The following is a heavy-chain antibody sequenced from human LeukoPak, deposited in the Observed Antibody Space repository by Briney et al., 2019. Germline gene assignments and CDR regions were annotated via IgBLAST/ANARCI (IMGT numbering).Heavy chain of an antibody. J-gene: IGHJ3*02. V-gene: IGHV4-59*12. CDR1: GGSISSYY. CDR3: AREEWELLNAFDI. CDR2: IYYSGST. D-gene: IGHD1-26*01. Sequence: SETLSLTCTVSGGSISSYYWSWIRQPPGKGLEWIGYIYYSGSTNYNPSLKSRVTISVDTSKNQFSLKLSSVTAADTAVYYCAREEWELLNAFDIWGQGTMVTVSS.